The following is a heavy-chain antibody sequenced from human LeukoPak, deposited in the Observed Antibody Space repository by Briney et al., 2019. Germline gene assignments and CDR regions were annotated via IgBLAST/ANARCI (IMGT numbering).Heavy chain of an antibody. J-gene: IGHJ4*02. D-gene: IGHD3-10*01. CDR3: AREPMVTNQPLYYFDY. Sequence: SGGSLRLSCAASGFTFSTYAMHWVRQAPGKGLEWVAVISYDGSSKYYADSVKGRFTISRDNSKNTLYLQMNSLRAEDTAVYYCAREPMVTNQPLYYFDYWGQGTLVTVSS. CDR2: ISYDGSSK. V-gene: IGHV3-30*04. CDR1: GFTFSTYA.